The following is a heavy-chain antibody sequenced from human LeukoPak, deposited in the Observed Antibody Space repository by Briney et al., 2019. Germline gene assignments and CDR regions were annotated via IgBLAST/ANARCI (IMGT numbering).Heavy chain of an antibody. CDR2: IYHSGST. D-gene: IGHD2-2*01. Sequence: SGTLSLTCAVSGGSISSSNWWSWVRQPPGKGLEGIGEIYHSGSTNYNPSLKSRVTISVDKSKNQFSLKLSSVTAADTAVYYCASSLVIVVVPAARALYYYYGMDVWGQGTTVTVSS. J-gene: IGHJ6*02. V-gene: IGHV4-4*02. CDR1: GGSISSSNW. CDR3: ASSLVIVVVPAARALYYYYGMDV.